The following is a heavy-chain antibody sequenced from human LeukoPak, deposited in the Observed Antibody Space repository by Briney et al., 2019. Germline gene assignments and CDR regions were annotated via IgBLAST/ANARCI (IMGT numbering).Heavy chain of an antibody. CDR2: INPSGGST. V-gene: IGHV1-46*01. CDR1: GYTFTSYY. Sequence: GASVKVSCKASGYTFTSYYMHWVRQAPGQGLEWMGIINPSGGSTSYEQKFQGRVTMTRDTSTSTVYMELSSLRSEDTAVYYCARALSITMVRGVIRGVDYWGQGTLVTVSS. D-gene: IGHD3-10*01. CDR3: ARALSITMVRGVIRGVDY. J-gene: IGHJ4*02.